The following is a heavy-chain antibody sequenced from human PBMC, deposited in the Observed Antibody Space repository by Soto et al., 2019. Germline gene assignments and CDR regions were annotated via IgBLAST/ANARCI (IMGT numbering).Heavy chain of an antibody. V-gene: IGHV4-59*01. Sequence: SETLSLTCSVSGGSISSYYWSWIRQPPGKGLEWIGYIYYSGSTNYTPSLKSRVTISVDTSKNQFSLKLSSVTAADTAVYYCARGRGWYFYWGQGTLVTVSS. J-gene: IGHJ4*02. CDR1: GGSISSYY. CDR2: IYYSGST. CDR3: ARGRGWYFY. D-gene: IGHD6-19*01.